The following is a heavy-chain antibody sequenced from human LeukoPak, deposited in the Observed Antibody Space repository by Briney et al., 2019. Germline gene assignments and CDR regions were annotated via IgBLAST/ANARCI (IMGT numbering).Heavy chain of an antibody. Sequence: SETLSLTCTVSGGSISSYYWSWIRQPPGKGLEWIGYIYYSGSTNYNPSLKSRVTISVDTSKNQFSLKLSSVTAADTAVYYCARGPLYCSSTSCYLPHFGYWGQGTLVTVSS. CDR1: GGSISSYY. D-gene: IGHD2-2*01. CDR3: ARGPLYCSSTSCYLPHFGY. CDR2: IYYSGST. J-gene: IGHJ4*02. V-gene: IGHV4-59*01.